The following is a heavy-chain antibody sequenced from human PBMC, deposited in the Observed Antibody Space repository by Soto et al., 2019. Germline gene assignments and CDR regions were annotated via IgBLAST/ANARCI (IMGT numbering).Heavy chain of an antibody. CDR3: ARGNKRCLYGGPFDY. CDR1: GFTFSSYS. Sequence: GGSLRLSCAASGFTFSSYSMNWVRQAPGKGLEWVSSISSSSSYIYYADSVKGRFTISRDNAKNSLYLQMNSLRAEDTAVYYWARGNKRCLYGGPFDYWGQGTLVTVSS. D-gene: IGHD3-10*02. V-gene: IGHV3-21*01. J-gene: IGHJ4*02. CDR2: ISSSSSYI.